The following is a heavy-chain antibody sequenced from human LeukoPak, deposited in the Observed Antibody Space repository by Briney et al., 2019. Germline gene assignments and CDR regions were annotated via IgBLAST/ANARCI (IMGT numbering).Heavy chain of an antibody. J-gene: IGHJ3*02. CDR2: IYSGGST. V-gene: IGHV3-66*02. CDR1: GFTVSSNY. CDR3: ARDTYYYDSSGYFDAFDI. D-gene: IGHD3-22*01. Sequence: GGSLRLSCAASGFTVSSNYMSWVRQAPGKGLECVSVIYSGGSTYYADSVKGRFTISRDNSKNTLYLQMNSLRAEDTAVYYCARDTYYYDSSGYFDAFDIWGQGTMVTVSS.